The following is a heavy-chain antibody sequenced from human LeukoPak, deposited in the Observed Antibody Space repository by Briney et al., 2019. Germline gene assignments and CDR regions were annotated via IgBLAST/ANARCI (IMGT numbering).Heavy chain of an antibody. J-gene: IGHJ4*02. CDR1: GFTFSSYA. D-gene: IGHD2-15*01. CDR2: SSGSGGST. V-gene: IGHV3-23*01. Sequence: GGSLRLSCAASGFTFSSYAMSWVRQAPGKGLEWVSASSGSGGSTYYADSVQGRFTISRDNSKSTLCLQMNSLRAEDTAVYYCAKQLGYCSDGSCYFPYWGQGTLVTVSS. CDR3: AKQLGYCSDGSCYFPY.